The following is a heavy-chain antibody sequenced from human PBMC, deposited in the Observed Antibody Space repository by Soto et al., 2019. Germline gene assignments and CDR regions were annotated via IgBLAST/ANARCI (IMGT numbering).Heavy chain of an antibody. V-gene: IGHV1-69*13. D-gene: IGHD3-3*01. J-gene: IGHJ6*02. CDR3: ARAKNVRFLEWLSYYGMDV. Sequence: SVKVSCKASGGTFSSYAISWVRQAPGQGLEWMGGIIPIFGTANYAQKFQGRVTITADESTSTAYMELSSLRSEDTAVYYCARAKNVRFLEWLSYYGMDVWGQGTTVTVYS. CDR1: GGTFSSYA. CDR2: IIPIFGTA.